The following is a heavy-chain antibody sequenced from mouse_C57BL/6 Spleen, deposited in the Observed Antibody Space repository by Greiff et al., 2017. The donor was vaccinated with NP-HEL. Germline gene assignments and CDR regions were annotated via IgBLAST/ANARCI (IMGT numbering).Heavy chain of an antibody. V-gene: IGHV1-52*01. CDR1: GYTFTSYW. CDR3: ARGYSNYRYAMDY. D-gene: IGHD2-5*01. J-gene: IGHJ4*01. Sequence: QVQLQQPGAELVRPGSSVKLSCKASGYTFTSYWMHWVKQRPIQGLEWIGNIDPSDSETHYNQKFKDKAPLTVDKTSSTAYRQLSSLTAEESAVDYCARGYSNYRYAMDYWGQGTSVTVSS. CDR2: IDPSDSET.